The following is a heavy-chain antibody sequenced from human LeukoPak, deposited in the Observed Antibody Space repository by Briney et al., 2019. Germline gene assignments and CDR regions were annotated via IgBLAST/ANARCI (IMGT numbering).Heavy chain of an antibody. J-gene: IGHJ4*02. CDR2: IYYSGST. CDR1: GGSISSYY. D-gene: IGHD1-26*01. CDR3: ARRSGSYSAYFDY. V-gene: IGHV4-59*08. Sequence: PSETLSLTCTVSGGSISSYYWSWIRQPPGKGLEWIGYIYYSGSTNYNPSLKSRVTISVDTSKNQFSLKLSSVTAADTAVYYCARRSGSYSAYFDYWGQGTLVTASS.